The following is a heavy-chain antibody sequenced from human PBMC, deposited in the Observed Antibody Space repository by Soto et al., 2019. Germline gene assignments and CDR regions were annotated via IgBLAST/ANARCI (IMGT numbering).Heavy chain of an antibody. V-gene: IGHV3-23*01. D-gene: IGHD2-21*01. CDR3: STLNHSPESNDY. J-gene: IGHJ4*02. Sequence: EVQLLESGGTSVQPGGSLRLSCAASGFNFRDYAMSWVRQAPGKGQEWLSSISYSGDTQYVDSVKGRFTISRYNSKNTMYLQRNSLRSEDTAVYYCSTLNHSPESNDYWGPGTPVTVSS. CDR2: ISYSGDT. CDR1: GFNFRDYA.